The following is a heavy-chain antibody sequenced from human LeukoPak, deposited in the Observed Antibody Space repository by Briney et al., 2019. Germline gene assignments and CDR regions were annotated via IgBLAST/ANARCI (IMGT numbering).Heavy chain of an antibody. Sequence: PSQTLSLTCTVSGGSISSGGYSWSWIRQPPGKGLEWIGYIYHSGSTYYNPSLKSRVTISIDRSKNQFSLKLSSVTAADAAVYYCARVSQSEGVDVWGQGTTVTVSS. CDR1: GGSISSGGYS. V-gene: IGHV4-30-2*01. CDR2: IYHSGST. CDR3: ARVSQSEGVDV. J-gene: IGHJ6*02.